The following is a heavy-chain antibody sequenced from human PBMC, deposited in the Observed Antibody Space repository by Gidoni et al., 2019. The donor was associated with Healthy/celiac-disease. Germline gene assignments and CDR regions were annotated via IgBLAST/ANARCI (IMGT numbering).Heavy chain of an antibody. V-gene: IGHV4-59*01. D-gene: IGHD2-2*02. CDR1: GGSISRYY. CDR3: ARGIVVVPAAILVGYYYYYYYMDV. J-gene: IGHJ6*03. CDR2: IYYSGST. Sequence: QVQLQESGPGLVKPSETLSLTCTVSGGSISRYYWSWIRQPPGKGLEWIGYIYYSGSTNYNPSLKSRVTISVDTSKNQFSLKLSSVTAADTAVYYCARGIVVVPAAILVGYYYYYYYMDVWGKGTTVTVSS.